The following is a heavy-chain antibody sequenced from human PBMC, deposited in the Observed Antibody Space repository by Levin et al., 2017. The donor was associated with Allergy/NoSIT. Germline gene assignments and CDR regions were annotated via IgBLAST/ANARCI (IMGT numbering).Heavy chain of an antibody. CDR1: GGSISSSSYY. V-gene: IGHV4-39*01. Sequence: SETLSLTCTVSGGSISSSSYYWGWIRQPPGKGLEWIGSIYYSGSTYYNPSLKSRVTISVDTSKNQFSLKLSSVTAADTAVYYCAGGDLIQLWFPYYFDYWGQGTLVTVSS. D-gene: IGHD5-18*01. CDR2: IYYSGST. CDR3: AGGDLIQLWFPYYFDY. J-gene: IGHJ4*02.